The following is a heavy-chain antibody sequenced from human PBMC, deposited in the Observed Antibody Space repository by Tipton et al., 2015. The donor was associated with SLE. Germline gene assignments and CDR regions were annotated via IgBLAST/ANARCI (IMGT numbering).Heavy chain of an antibody. J-gene: IGHJ3*02. Sequence: SLRLSCAASGFTFDAYAMHWVRQAPGKGLEWVSGISWNSGSIGYADSVKGRFTISRDNAKNSLYLQMNSLRAEDTALYYCAKVWGDRGAFDIWGQGTMVTVSS. CDR3: AKVWGDRGAFDI. CDR2: ISWNSGSI. D-gene: IGHD3-16*01. CDR1: GFTFDAYA. V-gene: IGHV3-9*01.